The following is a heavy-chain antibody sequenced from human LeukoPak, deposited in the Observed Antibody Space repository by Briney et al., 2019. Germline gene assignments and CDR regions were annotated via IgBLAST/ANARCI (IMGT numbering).Heavy chain of an antibody. J-gene: IGHJ4*02. CDR2: INWNGGST. CDR1: GFTFDDYG. CDR3: ARGDLKYYYDSSGYQSGY. Sequence: TGGSLRLSCAASGFTFDDYGMSWVRQAPGKGLEWVSGINWNGGSTGYADSVKGRFTISRDNAKNSLYLQMNSLRAEDTALYYCARGDLKYYYDSSGYQSGYWGQGTLVTVSS. V-gene: IGHV3-20*04. D-gene: IGHD3-22*01.